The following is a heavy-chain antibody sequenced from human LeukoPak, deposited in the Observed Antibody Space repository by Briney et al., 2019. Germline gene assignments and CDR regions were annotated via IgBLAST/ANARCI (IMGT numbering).Heavy chain of an antibody. CDR1: GFTFSNAY. CDR2: IKSKADGETT. Sequence: GSLRLSCAACGFTFSNAYISWVRQAPGKGLEWVGRIKSKADGETTDYTAPVKGRFTISRDDSENTLYLQMNSLKTEDTAVYYCATGSTSRHLFDYWGQGTLVTVSS. J-gene: IGHJ4*02. CDR3: ATGSTSRHLFDY. V-gene: IGHV3-15*01.